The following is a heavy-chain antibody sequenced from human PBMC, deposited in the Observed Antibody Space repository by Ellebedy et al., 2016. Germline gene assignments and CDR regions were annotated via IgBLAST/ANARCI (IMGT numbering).Heavy chain of an antibody. Sequence: ASVKVSCKASGYTFTSYAMHWVRQAPGQRLEWVGWINGGSGFAKYSHHFQGRVTITRDASASTVYMELNSLKSEDTAVYYCARGEVIWVGELIDYWGQGTLVTVSS. D-gene: IGHD3-10*01. CDR2: INGGSGFA. CDR1: GYTFTSYA. CDR3: ARGEVIWVGELIDY. V-gene: IGHV1-3*01. J-gene: IGHJ4*02.